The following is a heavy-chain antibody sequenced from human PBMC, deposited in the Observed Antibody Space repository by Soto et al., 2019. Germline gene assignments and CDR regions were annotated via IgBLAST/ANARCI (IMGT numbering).Heavy chain of an antibody. Sequence: QVQLVQSGAEVKKPGSSVKVSCKASGGSLSNYGISWVRQAPGQGLEWMGAIIPVFGTPNYAQKFQDRVTITADGSTTTVSMEVRSLTSEDTAVYYCARGDATKIVVTTYYAMDVWGQGTTVTVSS. CDR3: ARGDATKIVVTTYYAMDV. J-gene: IGHJ6*02. CDR1: GGSLSNYG. D-gene: IGHD3-22*01. V-gene: IGHV1-69*12. CDR2: IIPVFGTP.